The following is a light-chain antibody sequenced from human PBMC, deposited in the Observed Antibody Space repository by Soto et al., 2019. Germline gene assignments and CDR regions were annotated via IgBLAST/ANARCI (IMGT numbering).Light chain of an antibody. J-gene: IGKJ2*01. CDR2: GAS. Sequence: EIVMTQFPATLSVSPGERATLSCRASQSVSSSLAWYQQKPGQAPRLLIYGASTRATGIPARFSGSGSGTEFTLTISSLQSEDFAVYYCQQYNNWPPYTFGQGTKLEIK. V-gene: IGKV3-15*01. CDR3: QQYNNWPPYT. CDR1: QSVSSS.